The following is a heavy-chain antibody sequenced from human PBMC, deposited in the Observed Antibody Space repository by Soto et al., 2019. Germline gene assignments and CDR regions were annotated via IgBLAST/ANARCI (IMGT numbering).Heavy chain of an antibody. V-gene: IGHV3-30-3*01. Sequence: QVQLVESGGGVVQPGRSLRLSCAASGFTFNNYAMHWVRQAPGKGLEWVAFISYDGSNKYYADSVTGRVTISRDNSRNTLYLQMNSLRAEDTAVYYCARGDGYIYGNTFDSWGQGNLVTVSS. CDR3: ARGDGYIYGNTFDS. CDR2: ISYDGSNK. CDR1: GFTFNNYA. J-gene: IGHJ4*02. D-gene: IGHD5-18*01.